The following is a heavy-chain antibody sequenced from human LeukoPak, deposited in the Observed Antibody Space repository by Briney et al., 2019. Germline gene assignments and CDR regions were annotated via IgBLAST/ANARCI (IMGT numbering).Heavy chain of an antibody. Sequence: GGSLRLSCAASGFTFSSYSMNWVRQAPGKGLEWVSSISSSSSYIYYADSVKGRFTISRDNAKNSLYLQMNSLRAEDTAVYYCAKSGGYCSGGSCYLGGGYWGQGTLVTVSS. J-gene: IGHJ4*02. V-gene: IGHV3-21*04. D-gene: IGHD2-15*01. CDR3: AKSGGYCSGGSCYLGGGY. CDR2: ISSSSSYI. CDR1: GFTFSSYS.